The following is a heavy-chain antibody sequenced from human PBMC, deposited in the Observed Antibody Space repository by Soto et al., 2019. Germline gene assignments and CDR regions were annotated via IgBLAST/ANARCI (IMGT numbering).Heavy chain of an antibody. CDR2: IRSKTNSYAT. J-gene: IGHJ6*02. V-gene: IGHV3-73*01. CDR3: TRLGEKADYGGNHYYYGMDV. CDR1: GFTFSGSA. D-gene: IGHD4-17*01. Sequence: EVQLVESGGGLVQPGGSLTLSCAASGFTFSGSAMHWVRQASGKGLEWVGRIRSKTNSYATAYAASVKGRFTISRDDPKNTAYLQMNSLKTEDTAVYYCTRLGEKADYGGNHYYYGMDVWGQGTTVTVSS.